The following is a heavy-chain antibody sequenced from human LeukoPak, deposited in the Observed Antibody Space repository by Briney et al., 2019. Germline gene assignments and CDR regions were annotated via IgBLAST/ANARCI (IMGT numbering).Heavy chain of an antibody. CDR2: ISSSGSTI. CDR1: GFTFSSYE. CDR3: AREGGQYQLPSTTYYYYMDV. J-gene: IGHJ6*03. Sequence: GGSLRLSCAASGFTFSSYEMNWVRQAPGKGLEWVSYISSSGSTIYYADSVKGRFTISRDNAKNSLYLQMNSLRAEDTAVYYCAREGGQYQLPSTTYYYYMDVWGKGTTVTVSS. V-gene: IGHV3-48*03. D-gene: IGHD2-2*01.